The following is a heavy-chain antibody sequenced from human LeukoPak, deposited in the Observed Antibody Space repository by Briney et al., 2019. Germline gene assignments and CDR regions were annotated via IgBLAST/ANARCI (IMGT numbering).Heavy chain of an antibody. D-gene: IGHD6-13*01. CDR3: ARTRIAAADY. CDR2: IWYDGSNK. V-gene: IGHV3-33*01. J-gene: IGHJ1*01. CDR1: GFTFSSYG. Sequence: QPGRSLRLSCAASGFTFSSYGMHWVRQAPGKGLEWVAVIWYDGSNKYYADSAKGRFTISRDNSKNTLYLQMNSLRAEDTAVYYCARTRIAAADYWGQGTLVTVSS.